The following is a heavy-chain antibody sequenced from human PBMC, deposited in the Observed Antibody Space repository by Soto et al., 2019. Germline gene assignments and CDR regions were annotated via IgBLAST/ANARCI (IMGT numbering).Heavy chain of an antibody. CDR2: ISYDGSNK. CDR1: GFTFSSYA. J-gene: IGHJ3*02. D-gene: IGHD6-6*01. Sequence: GGSLRLSCAASGFTFSSYAMHWVRQAPGKGLEWVAVISYDGSNKYYADSVKGRFTISRDNSKNTLYLQMNSLRAEDTAVYYCARGSRGSSSAFDIWGQGTMVTVSS. V-gene: IGHV3-30*04. CDR3: ARGSRGSSSAFDI.